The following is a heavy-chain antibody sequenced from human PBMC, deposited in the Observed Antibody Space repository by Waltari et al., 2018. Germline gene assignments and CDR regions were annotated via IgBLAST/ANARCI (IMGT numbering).Heavy chain of an antibody. D-gene: IGHD1-26*01. CDR1: GFTFSNYA. V-gene: IGHV3-23*01. CDR3: AKVYSGSYLDY. Sequence: EVQLLESGGGLVQPGGSLRLSCAASGFTFSNYAMSWVRQAPGKGLEWVSGISGSGDGTYHGDSVKGRFTISRDNSKNTLDLQMNSLRVEDTAIYFCAKVYSGSYLDYWGQGTLVTVSS. CDR2: ISGSGDGT. J-gene: IGHJ4*02.